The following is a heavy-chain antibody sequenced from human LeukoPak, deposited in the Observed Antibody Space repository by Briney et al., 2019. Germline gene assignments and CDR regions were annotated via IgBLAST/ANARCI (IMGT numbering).Heavy chain of an antibody. Sequence: SETLSLTCIVSTGSISNSSSYWGWFRQPPGKGLEWIGSVYYSGDTYSTPSLKSRVAVSLDTSNNQFSLSLSSVTTADTAVYYCAREVNYGDYGDNAFDIWGQGTMVTVSS. D-gene: IGHD4-17*01. J-gene: IGHJ3*02. CDR2: VYYSGDT. CDR3: AREVNYGDYGDNAFDI. V-gene: IGHV4-39*07. CDR1: TGSISNSSSY.